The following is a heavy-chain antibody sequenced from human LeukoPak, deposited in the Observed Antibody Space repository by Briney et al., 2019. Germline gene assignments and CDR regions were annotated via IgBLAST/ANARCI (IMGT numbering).Heavy chain of an antibody. Sequence: GGSLRLSCAASGFTFSSYAMSWVRQAPGKGLEWVSAISGSGGSTYYADSVQGRFTISRDNSKNTLYLQMNSLRAEDTAVYYCAKGRSGSYYIPPFDYWGQGTLVTVSS. CDR3: AKGRSGSYYIPPFDY. D-gene: IGHD1-26*01. CDR2: ISGSGGST. J-gene: IGHJ4*02. V-gene: IGHV3-23*01. CDR1: GFTFSSYA.